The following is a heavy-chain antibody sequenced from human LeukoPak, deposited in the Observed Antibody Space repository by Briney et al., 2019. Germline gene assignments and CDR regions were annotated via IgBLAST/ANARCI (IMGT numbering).Heavy chain of an antibody. D-gene: IGHD3-22*01. Sequence: SETLSLACTVSGGSISSYYWSWIRQPAGKGLEWIGRIYTSGSTNYNPSLKSRVTMSVDTSKKQLLLQLKSVTAADTAVYYCARDSRHYDSSGYYYYYGMDVWGQGTTVTVSS. J-gene: IGHJ6*02. CDR1: GGSISSYY. CDR3: ARDSRHYDSSGYYYYYGMDV. V-gene: IGHV4-4*07. CDR2: IYTSGST.